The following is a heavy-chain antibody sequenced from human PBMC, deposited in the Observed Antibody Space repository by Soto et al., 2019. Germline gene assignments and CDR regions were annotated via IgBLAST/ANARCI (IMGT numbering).Heavy chain of an antibody. CDR2: INSDGSST. V-gene: IGHV3-74*01. D-gene: IGHD5-18*01. Sequence: LRLSCAVSGFTFRSYWMHWVRQAPGKGLVWVSRINSDGSSTNYADSVKGRFTVSRDNAKSTLYLQMNSLRAEDTAVYYCAREGVGYSYGNFDYWGQGTLVTVSS. CDR1: GFTFRSYW. J-gene: IGHJ4*02. CDR3: AREGVGYSYGNFDY.